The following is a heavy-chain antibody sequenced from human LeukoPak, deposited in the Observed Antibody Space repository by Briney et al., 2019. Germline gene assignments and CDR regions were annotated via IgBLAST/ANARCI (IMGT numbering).Heavy chain of an antibody. Sequence: ASVTVSCTASGYTFTSYDINWVRQATGQGLEWMGWMNPNSGNTGYAQKFQGRVTMTRNTSISTAYMELSSLRSEDTAVYYCARVKFEYSSSSGTSDYWGQGTLVTVSS. J-gene: IGHJ4*02. CDR3: ARVKFEYSSSSGTSDY. D-gene: IGHD6-6*01. CDR2: MNPNSGNT. CDR1: GYTFTSYD. V-gene: IGHV1-8*01.